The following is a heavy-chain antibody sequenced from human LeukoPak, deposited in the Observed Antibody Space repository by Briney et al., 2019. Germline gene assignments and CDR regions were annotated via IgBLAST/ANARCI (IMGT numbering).Heavy chain of an antibody. Sequence: GALVKVSCKASGYTFTSYAMNWVRQAPGQGLEWMGYINTNTGDPTYAQDFTGRFVFSLDTSVSTAYLQISSLEAEDTAIYYCTRDLNYNKLDPWGQGTLVTVSS. J-gene: IGHJ5*02. CDR3: TRDLNYNKLDP. CDR1: GYTFTSYA. V-gene: IGHV7-4-1*02. CDR2: INTNTGDP.